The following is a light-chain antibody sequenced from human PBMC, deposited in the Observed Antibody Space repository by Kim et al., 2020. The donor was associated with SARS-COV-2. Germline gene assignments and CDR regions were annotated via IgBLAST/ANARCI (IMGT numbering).Light chain of an antibody. CDR3: NSRDNNDNVL. J-gene: IGLJ2*01. CDR2: GKN. Sequence: SSELTQDPAVSVALGQTVRITCQGDSLRTYYTTWFQQKPGQAPIVVFYGKNNRPSGIPDRFSGSSSGNTASLTITATQAGYEADYYCNSRDNNDNVLFGGGTRLTVL. CDR1: SLRTYY. V-gene: IGLV3-19*01.